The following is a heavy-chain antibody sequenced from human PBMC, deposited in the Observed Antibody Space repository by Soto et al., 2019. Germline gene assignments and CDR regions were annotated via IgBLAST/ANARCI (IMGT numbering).Heavy chain of an antibody. CDR2: INHGGST. Sequence: QVQLQQWGAGLLKPSETLSLTCAVYGGSFSGYYWSWIRQPPGKGLEWIGEINHGGSTNYKPSLKSRVTIAVVTSKQHSSLKLSSVTAAVTAVYYGARRRAGALRDNWFDPRGQGTLVTVSS. V-gene: IGHV4-34*01. CDR3: ARRRAGALRDNWFDP. J-gene: IGHJ5*02. D-gene: IGHD6-19*01. CDR1: GGSFSGYY.